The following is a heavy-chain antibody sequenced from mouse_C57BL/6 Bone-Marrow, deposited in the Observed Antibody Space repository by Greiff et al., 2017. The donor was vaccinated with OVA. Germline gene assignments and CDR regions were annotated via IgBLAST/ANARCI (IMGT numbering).Heavy chain of an antibody. J-gene: IGHJ2*01. CDR1: GFSLTSYG. D-gene: IGHD2-4*01. V-gene: IGHV2-2*01. CDR2: IWSGGST. CDR3: ARYDYGGGFDY. Sequence: VQLKESGPGLVQPSQSLSITCTVSGFSLTSYGVHWVRQSPGKGLEWLGVIWSGGSTDYKAAFISRLSISKDNSKSQVFFKMNSLQADDTAIYYCARYDYGGGFDYWGQGTTLTVSS.